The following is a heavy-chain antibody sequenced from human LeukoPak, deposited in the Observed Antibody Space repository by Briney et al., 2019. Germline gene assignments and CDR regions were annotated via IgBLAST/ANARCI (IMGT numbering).Heavy chain of an antibody. CDR3: ARGKVVAGTPGQNSWDY. V-gene: IGHV4-4*07. CDR1: GGSISSYY. Sequence: WETLSLTSTVSGGSISSYYWNWIRQPAGKGLEWIGRIHSSGSTNYNPSLKSRVTVSVDTSKNQFSLKLSSVTAADTAVYYCARGKVVAGTPGQNSWDYWGQGTLVTVSS. CDR2: IHSSGST. D-gene: IGHD6-19*01. J-gene: IGHJ4*02.